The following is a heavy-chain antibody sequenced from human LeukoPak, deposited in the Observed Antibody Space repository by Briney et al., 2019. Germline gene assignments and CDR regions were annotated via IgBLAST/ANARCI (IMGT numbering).Heavy chain of an antibody. CDR3: AKDRGPKEGYYYGMDV. J-gene: IGHJ6*02. V-gene: IGHV3-53*05. CDR2: IYSGGST. D-gene: IGHD2-15*01. Sequence: GGSLRLSCAASGFTVSSNYMSWVRQAPGKGLEWVSVIYSGGSTYYADSVKGRFTISRDNSKNTLYLQMNSLRAEDTAVYYCAKDRGPKEGYYYGMDVWGQGTTVTVSS. CDR1: GFTVSSNY.